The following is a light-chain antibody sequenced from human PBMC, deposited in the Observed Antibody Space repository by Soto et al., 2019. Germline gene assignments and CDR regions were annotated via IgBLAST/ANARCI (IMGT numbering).Light chain of an antibody. Sequence: QSVLTQPASVSGSPGQSITISCTGTSSDVGSYNLVSWYQQHPGKAPQLMIYEGTKRPSGVSNRFSGSNSGNTASLTISGLQAEDEADYYCCSYAGSSTVVVFGGGTKLTVL. V-gene: IGLV2-23*03. CDR2: EGT. CDR1: SSDVGSYNL. CDR3: CSYAGSSTVVV. J-gene: IGLJ2*01.